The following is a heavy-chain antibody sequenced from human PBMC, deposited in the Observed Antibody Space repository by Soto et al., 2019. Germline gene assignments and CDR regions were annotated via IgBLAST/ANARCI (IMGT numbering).Heavy chain of an antibody. J-gene: IGHJ5*02. CDR2: ISGSGGST. CDR3: AKDLRSGGTQAKAFPCNWFDP. CDR1: GFTFSSYA. Sequence: PGGSLRLSCAASGFTFSSYAMSWVRQAPGKGLEWVSAISGSGGSTYYADSVKGRFTISRDNSKNTLYLQMNSLRAEDTAVYYCAKDLRSGGTQAKAFPCNWFDPWGQGTLVTVSS. V-gene: IGHV3-23*01. D-gene: IGHD2-15*01.